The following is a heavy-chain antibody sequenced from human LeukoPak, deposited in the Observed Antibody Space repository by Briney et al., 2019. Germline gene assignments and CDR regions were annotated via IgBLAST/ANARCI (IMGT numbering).Heavy chain of an antibody. J-gene: IGHJ3*02. CDR3: AKDFPDYFDSSGSYYTGAFDI. V-gene: IGHV3-30*18. CDR2: ISFHGSNK. CDR1: GFTFSSDS. D-gene: IGHD3-22*01. Sequence: PGGSLRLSCAASGFTFSSDSMNWVRQAPGKGLEWVAVISFHGSNKYYADSVKDRFTISRDNSKNTLYLQTNSLRAEDTAVYYCAKDFPDYFDSSGSYYTGAFDIWGQGTMVTVSS.